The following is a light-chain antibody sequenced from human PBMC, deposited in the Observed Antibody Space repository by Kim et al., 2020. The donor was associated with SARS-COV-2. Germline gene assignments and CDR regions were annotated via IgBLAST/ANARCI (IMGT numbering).Light chain of an antibody. CDR1: ALPKQY. CDR2: KDS. CDR3: QSADSSGTYVV. Sequence: PGQMARITCSGDALPKQYAYWYQQKPGQAPVLVIYKDSERPSGIPERFSGSSSGTTVTLTISGVQAEDEADYYCQSADSSGTYVVFGGGTQLTVL. V-gene: IGLV3-25*03. J-gene: IGLJ2*01.